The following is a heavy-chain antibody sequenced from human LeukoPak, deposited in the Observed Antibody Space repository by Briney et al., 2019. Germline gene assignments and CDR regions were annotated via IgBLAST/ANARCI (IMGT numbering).Heavy chain of an antibody. CDR1: GYTFTSYD. Sequence: GASVKVSCKASGYTFTSYDINWVRQATGQGLEWMGWMNPNSGNTGYAQKFQGRVTMTRNTSISTAYMELSSLRSEDTAVYYCARAPKTYYYDSSGYSTYYYYYMDVWGKGTTVTISS. V-gene: IGHV1-8*01. D-gene: IGHD3-22*01. CDR3: ARAPKTYYYDSSGYSTYYYYYMDV. J-gene: IGHJ6*03. CDR2: MNPNSGNT.